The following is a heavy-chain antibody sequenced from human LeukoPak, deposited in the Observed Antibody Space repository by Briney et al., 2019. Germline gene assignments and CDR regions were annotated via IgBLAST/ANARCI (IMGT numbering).Heavy chain of an antibody. CDR2: IIPILGIA. CDR1: GGTFSSYA. V-gene: IGHV1-69*04. Sequence: SVKVSCKASGGTFSSYAISWVRQAPGQGLEWMGRIIPILGIANYAQKFQGRVTITADKSTSTAYMELSSLRSEDTAVYYYARNYPAGWYFDLWGRGTLVTVSS. D-gene: IGHD1-7*01. CDR3: ARNYPAGWYFDL. J-gene: IGHJ2*01.